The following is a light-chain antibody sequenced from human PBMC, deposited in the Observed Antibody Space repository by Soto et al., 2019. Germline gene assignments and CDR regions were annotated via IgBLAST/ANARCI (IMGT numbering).Light chain of an antibody. CDR2: KAS. CDR1: QNINSW. V-gene: IGKV1-5*03. J-gene: IGKJ1*01. CDR3: QQYNSYWT. Sequence: DIQMTQSPSTLSASVGDRVTITCRASQNINSWLAWFQQKPGKAPKPLIYKASSLESGVPSRFSGSGSGTEFTLTISSLQPDDFATYYCQQYNSYWTFGQGTKVEIK.